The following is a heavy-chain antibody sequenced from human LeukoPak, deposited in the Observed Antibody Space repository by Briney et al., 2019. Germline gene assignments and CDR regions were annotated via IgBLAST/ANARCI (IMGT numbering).Heavy chain of an antibody. CDR2: INHNGNVN. V-gene: IGHV3-7*03. D-gene: IGHD3-16*01. J-gene: IGHJ6*02. CDR3: ARGGGLDV. Sequence: GGSLRLSCAASGFTFSSYWMNWARQAPGKGPEWVASINHNGNVNYYVDSVKGRFTISRDNAKNSLYLQMGNLRAEDTAVYFCARGGGLDVWGQGATVTVSS. CDR1: GFTFSSYW.